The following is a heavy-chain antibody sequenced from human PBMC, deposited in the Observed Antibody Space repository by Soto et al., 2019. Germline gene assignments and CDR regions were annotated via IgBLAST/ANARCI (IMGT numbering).Heavy chain of an antibody. J-gene: IGHJ4*02. Sequence: QVQLVQSGAEVKHPGASVKVSCRASGYTFTGNAIHWIRQAPGQRLEWIGKIDPGNGNTKYSQNFQGRVTITRDTSAGAAYMELNTLGSEDTSIYYCARSETGYSRFDYWGQGTLVTVSS. D-gene: IGHD3-9*01. CDR1: GYTFTGNA. CDR2: IDPGNGNT. V-gene: IGHV1-3*01. CDR3: ARSETGYSRFDY.